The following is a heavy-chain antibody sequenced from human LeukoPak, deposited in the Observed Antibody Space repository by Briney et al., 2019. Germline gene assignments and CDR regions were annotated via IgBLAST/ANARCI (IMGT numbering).Heavy chain of an antibody. CDR1: GFKFGSFS. CDR3: ARVIGSYGDSAY. Sequence: GSLRLSCAASGFKFGSFSMNWVRQAPGKGLEWLSYITSDSSSTYCSDSVKGRFTISRDNAKNSLYLQMNSLRAEDTAVYYCARVIGSYGDSAYWGQGTLVTVSS. V-gene: IGHV3-48*04. D-gene: IGHD4-17*01. CDR2: ITSDSSST. J-gene: IGHJ4*02.